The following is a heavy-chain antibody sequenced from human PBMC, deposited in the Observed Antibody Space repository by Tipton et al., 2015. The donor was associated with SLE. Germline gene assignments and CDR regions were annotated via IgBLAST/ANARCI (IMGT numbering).Heavy chain of an antibody. CDR1: GFTFSDYY. V-gene: IGHV3-7*01. CDR2: IKQDGSEK. D-gene: IGHD2/OR15-2a*01. J-gene: IGHJ4*02. Sequence: GSLRLSCAASGFTFSDYYMSWVRQAPGKGLEWVANIKQDGSEKYYVDSVKGRFTISRDNSKNTLYLQMNSLRAEDTAVYYCAKSPRSNNVYFDYWGQGTLVTVSS. CDR3: AKSPRSNNVYFDY.